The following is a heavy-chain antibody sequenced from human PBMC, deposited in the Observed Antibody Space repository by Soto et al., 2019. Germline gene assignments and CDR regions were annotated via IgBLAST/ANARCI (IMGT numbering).Heavy chain of an antibody. J-gene: IGHJ4*02. CDR3: ARRIVSTEMFDY. D-gene: IGHD5-12*01. CDR1: GGSLTSYY. CDR2: VYYTGIA. Sequence: QVQLQESGPGLVKPSETLSLTCTVSGGSLTSYYWSWIRQPPGKGLEWIGFVYYTGIARYNPSLKSRVTISVDTSKNPFSLKLTSLTAADTAIYYCARRIVSTEMFDYWGQGTLVTVSS. V-gene: IGHV4-59*08.